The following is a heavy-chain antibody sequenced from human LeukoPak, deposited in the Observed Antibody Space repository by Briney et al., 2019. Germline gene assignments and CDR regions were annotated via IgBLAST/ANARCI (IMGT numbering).Heavy chain of an antibody. CDR1: GFNFDDYG. CDR3: TRGYSTRHFPFDS. D-gene: IGHD5-12*01. CDR2: VNSNGRSA. J-gene: IGHJ4*02. V-gene: IGHV3-20*04. Sequence: RAGGSLRLSCAASGFNFDDYGMTWVRQIPGKGLEWVAGVNSNGRSAGYAASVRGRFTISRDNAKNSLYLEMGSLRLEDTAFYFCTRGYSTRHFPFDSWGQGTLVTVSS.